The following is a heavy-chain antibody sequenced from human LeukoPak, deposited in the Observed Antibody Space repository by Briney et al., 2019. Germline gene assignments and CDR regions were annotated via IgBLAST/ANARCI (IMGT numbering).Heavy chain of an antibody. Sequence: KSSETLSLTCTVSGGPISNYYWSWIRQPPGKGLEWIGYIYYSGSTNYNPSLKSRVTISVDTSKNQFSLKLRSVTAADTAMYYCAREDGVSSDDAFDLWGQGTMVTIS. CDR2: IYYSGST. V-gene: IGHV4-59*12. J-gene: IGHJ3*01. CDR3: AREDGVSSDDAFDL. CDR1: GGPISNYY. D-gene: IGHD3-10*01.